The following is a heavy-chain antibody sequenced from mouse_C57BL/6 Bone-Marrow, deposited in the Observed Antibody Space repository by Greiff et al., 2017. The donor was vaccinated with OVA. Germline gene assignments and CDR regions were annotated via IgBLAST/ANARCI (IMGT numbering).Heavy chain of an antibody. CDR2: ISYDGSN. D-gene: IGHD2-4*01. CDR3: RYYDDDDYFDY. J-gene: IGHJ2*01. Sequence: EVQLQESGPGLVKPSQSLSLTCSVTGYSITSCYYWNWIRQFPGNKLEWMGYISYDGSNNYNPSLKNRITITRDTSKNQFFLKLNSVTTEDTATYYCRYYDDDDYFDYWGQGTTLTVSS. CDR1: GYSITSCYY. V-gene: IGHV3-6*01.